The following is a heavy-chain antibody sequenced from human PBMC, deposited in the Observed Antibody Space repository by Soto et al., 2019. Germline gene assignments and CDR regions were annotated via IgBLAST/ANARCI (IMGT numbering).Heavy chain of an antibody. D-gene: IGHD3-3*01. CDR1: GFTFSSYA. V-gene: IGHV3-30-3*01. CDR3: ARDLPRITIFGVVMYYYGMDV. Sequence: ALRLSCAASGFTFSSYAMHWVRQAPGKGLEWVAVISYDGSNKYYADSVKGRFTISRDNSKNTLYLQMNSLRAEDTAVYYCARDLPRITIFGVVMYYYGMDVWGQGTTVTVSS. CDR2: ISYDGSNK. J-gene: IGHJ6*02.